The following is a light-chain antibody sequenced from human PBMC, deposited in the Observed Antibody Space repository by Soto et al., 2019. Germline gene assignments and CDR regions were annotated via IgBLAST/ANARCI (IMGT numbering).Light chain of an antibody. V-gene: IGKV1-9*01. J-gene: IGKJ1*01. CDR2: VAS. Sequence: DIQLTQSPSFLSASVGDRVTITCRASQGISSYLAWYQQKPGKAPKLLIDVASTLQSGVPSRFSGSASGTEFTLTINSLQPEDFATYYCQQYKSYLRTFGQGTKVDIK. CDR3: QQYKSYLRT. CDR1: QGISSY.